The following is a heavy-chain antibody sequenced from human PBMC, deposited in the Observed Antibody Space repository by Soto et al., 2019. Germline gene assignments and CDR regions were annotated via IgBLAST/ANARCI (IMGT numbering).Heavy chain of an antibody. CDR1: GGSISSGGYY. V-gene: IGHV4-31*03. CDR2: IYYSGST. D-gene: IGHD7-27*01. J-gene: IGHJ3*02. CDR3: ARDSRTLGAFDI. Sequence: SETLSLTCTVSGGSISSGGYYWSWIRQHPGKGLEWIGYIYYSGSTYYNPSLKSRVTISVDTSKNQFSLKLSSVTAADTAVYYCARDSRTLGAFDIWGQGTMVTVSS.